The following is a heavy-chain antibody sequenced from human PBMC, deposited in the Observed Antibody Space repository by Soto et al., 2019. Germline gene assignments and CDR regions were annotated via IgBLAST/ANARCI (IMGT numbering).Heavy chain of an antibody. CDR1: GFTFSTYA. CDR3: AKDPDYGGNGWFDP. CDR2: ISGTLST. V-gene: IGHV3-23*01. D-gene: IGHD4-17*01. J-gene: IGHJ5*02. Sequence: GGSLRLSCAASGFTFSTYAMGWVRQAPGKGLEWVSSISGTLSTYYADSVKGQFTISRDNSKNTLYLQMNSLRAEDTAVYYCAKDPDYGGNGWFDPWGQGTLVTVSS.